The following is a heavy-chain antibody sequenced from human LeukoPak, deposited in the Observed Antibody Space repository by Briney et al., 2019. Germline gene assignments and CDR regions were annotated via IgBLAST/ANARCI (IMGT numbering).Heavy chain of an antibody. CDR2: INAYNGNT. D-gene: IGHD4/OR15-4a*01. J-gene: IGHJ4*02. CDR1: GYTFTNYG. V-gene: IGHV1-18*01. CDR3: TRVPEVPDY. Sequence: ASVKVSCKASGYTFTNYGINWVRQAPGQGLEWMGWINAYNGNTKYAHKLQDRVTMTTDTTTTTAYMELRSLRFDDTAVYYCTRVPEVPDYWGQGTLVTVSS.